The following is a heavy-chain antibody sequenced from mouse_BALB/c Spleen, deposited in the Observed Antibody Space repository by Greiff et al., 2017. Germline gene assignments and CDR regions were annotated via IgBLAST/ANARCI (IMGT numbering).Heavy chain of an antibody. CDR2: IRLKSNNYAT. CDR3: TTGTAY. D-gene: IGHD4-1*01. CDR1: GFTFSNYW. Sequence: DVMLVESGGGLVQPGGSMKLSCVASGFTFSNYWMNWVRQSPEKGLEWVAEIRLKSNNYATHYAESVKGRFTISRDDSKSSVYLQMNNLRAEDTGIYYCTTGTAYWGQGTLVTVSA. J-gene: IGHJ3*01. V-gene: IGHV6-6*02.